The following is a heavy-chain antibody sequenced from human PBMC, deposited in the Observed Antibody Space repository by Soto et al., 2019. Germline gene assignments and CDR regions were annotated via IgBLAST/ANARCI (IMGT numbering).Heavy chain of an antibody. CDR2: IIPIFGTA. D-gene: IGHD4-17*01. Sequence: QVQLVQSGAEVKKPGSSVKVSCKASGGTFSSYAISWVRQAPGQGLEWMGGIIPIFGTANYAQKFQGRVTXXAXEXXSTAYMELSSLRSEDTAVYYCARVPTVTTMSWFDPWGQGTLVTVSS. CDR1: GGTFSSYA. J-gene: IGHJ5*02. V-gene: IGHV1-69*12. CDR3: ARVPTVTTMSWFDP.